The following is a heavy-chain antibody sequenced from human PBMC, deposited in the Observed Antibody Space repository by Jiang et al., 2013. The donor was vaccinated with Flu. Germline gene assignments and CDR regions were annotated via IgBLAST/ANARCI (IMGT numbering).Heavy chain of an antibody. CDR3: ASTNYDILTGYFPGGYYYYGMDV. D-gene: IGHD3-9*01. V-gene: IGHV5-10-1*01. J-gene: IGHJ6*02. CDR1: GYSFSRYW. Sequence: GAEVKKPGESLKITCMGSGYSFSRYWIGWVRQMPGKGLEWMGRIDPSDSYTNYSPSFQGHVTISADKSISTAYLQWSSLKASDTAMYYCASTNYDILTGYFPGGYYYYGMDVWGQGTTVTVSS. CDR2: IDPSDSYT.